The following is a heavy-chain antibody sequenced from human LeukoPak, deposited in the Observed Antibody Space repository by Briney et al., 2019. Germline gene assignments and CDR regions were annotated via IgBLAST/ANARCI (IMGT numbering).Heavy chain of an antibody. CDR3: ARGQQLTYYYYYYMDV. CDR2: IYYSGST. CDR1: GGFISSYY. V-gene: IGHV4-59*01. Sequence: PSETLSLTCTVSGGFISSYYWSWIRQPPGKGLEWLGYIYYSGSTNYNPSLKSRVTISVDTSKNQFSLKLSSVTAADTAVYYCARGQQLTYYYYYYMDVWGKGTTVTVS. J-gene: IGHJ6*03. D-gene: IGHD6-13*01.